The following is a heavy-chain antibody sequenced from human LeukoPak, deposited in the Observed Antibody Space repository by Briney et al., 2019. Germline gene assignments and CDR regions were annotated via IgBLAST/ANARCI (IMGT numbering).Heavy chain of an antibody. J-gene: IGHJ4*02. CDR2: IMPLFGTA. V-gene: IGHV1-69*05. CDR3: AIWYSSSWRGGYYFDY. D-gene: IGHD6-13*01. CDR1: GGTFSRND. Sequence: SVKVSCKASGGTFSRNDISWVRQAPGQGLEWMGGIMPLFGTAKNAQKFQGRVTMTRDTSISTAYMELSRLRSDDTAVYYCAIWYSSSWRGGYYFDYWGQGTLVTVSS.